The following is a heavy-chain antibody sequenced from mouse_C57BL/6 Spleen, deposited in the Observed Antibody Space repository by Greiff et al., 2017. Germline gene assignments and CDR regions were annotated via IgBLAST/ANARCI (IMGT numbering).Heavy chain of an antibody. J-gene: IGHJ2*01. CDR3: TRPAQATYFGY. V-gene: IGHV1-15*01. CDR1: GYTFTDYE. Sequence: VQLQQSGAELVRPGASVTLSCKASGYTFTDYEMHWVKQTPVHGLEWIGAIDPETGGTAYNQKFKGKAILTADKSSSTAYMERRSLTSEDSAVYYCTRPAQATYFGYWGQGTTLTVSS. D-gene: IGHD3-2*02. CDR2: IDPETGGT.